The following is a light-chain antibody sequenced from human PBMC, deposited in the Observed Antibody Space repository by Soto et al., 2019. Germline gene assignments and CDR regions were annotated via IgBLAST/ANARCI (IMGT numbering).Light chain of an antibody. CDR3: QQYGSSPAWT. V-gene: IGKV3-20*01. J-gene: IGKJ1*01. CDR2: GAS. Sequence: EIVLTQSPGTLSLSPGERATLSCRASQSVSSNFLAWYQQKPGQAPRLLISGASSRATGIPDRFSGSGSGTDFTLNISRLEPEDFAVYYGQQYGSSPAWTFGQGTKVEIK. CDR1: QSVSSNF.